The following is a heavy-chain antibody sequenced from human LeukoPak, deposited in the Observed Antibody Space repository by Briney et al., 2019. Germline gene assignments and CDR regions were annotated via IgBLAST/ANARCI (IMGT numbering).Heavy chain of an antibody. Sequence: GGSLRLSCAASGFTFSISAMSWVRQAPGKGLEWVSGISDSGGSTFYADSVKGRFTISRDNAKNSLYLQMNSLRAEDTAVYYCARGGRYYDSSGYSYWGQGTLVTVSS. J-gene: IGHJ4*02. CDR3: ARGGRYYDSSGYSY. CDR2: ISDSGGST. D-gene: IGHD3-22*01. CDR1: GFTFSISA. V-gene: IGHV3-23*01.